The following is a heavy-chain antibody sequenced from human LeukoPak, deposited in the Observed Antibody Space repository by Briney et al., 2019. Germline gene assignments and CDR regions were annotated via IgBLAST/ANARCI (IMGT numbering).Heavy chain of an antibody. D-gene: IGHD3-10*01. CDR1: GFTFSGSA. V-gene: IGHV3-73*01. Sequence: GGSLRLSCAASGFTFSGSAMHWVRQASGKGLEWVGRIRSKANSYATAYAASVKGRFTISRDDSKNTAYLQMNSLKTEDTAVYYCTSVFVAYYYGSGSYYYYWGQGTLVTVSS. CDR2: IRSKANSYAT. J-gene: IGHJ4*02. CDR3: TSVFVAYYYGSGSYYYY.